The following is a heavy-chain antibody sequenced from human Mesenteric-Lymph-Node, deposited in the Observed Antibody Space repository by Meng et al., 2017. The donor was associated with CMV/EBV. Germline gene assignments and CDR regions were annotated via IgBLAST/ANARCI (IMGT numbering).Heavy chain of an antibody. D-gene: IGHD6-13*01. CDR2: INPNSGGT. Sequence: ASVKVSCKASGYTFTGYYMHWVRQAPGQGLEWMGWINPNSGGTNYAQKFQGRVTMTRDTSISIAYMELSRLRSDDTAVYYCARDLGSSWYYYYYGMDVWGQGTTVTVSS. CDR3: ARDLGSSWYYYYYGMDV. V-gene: IGHV1-2*02. J-gene: IGHJ6*02. CDR1: GYTFTGYY.